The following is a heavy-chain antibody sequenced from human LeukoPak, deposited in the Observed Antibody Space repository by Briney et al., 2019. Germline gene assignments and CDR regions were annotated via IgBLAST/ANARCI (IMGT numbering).Heavy chain of an antibody. V-gene: IGHV3-23*01. CDR3: AKSTYCSGGSCLRGWFDP. J-gene: IGHJ5*02. Sequence: GGSLRLSCAASGFTFSSYAMSWVRQAPGKGLEWVSAISGSGGSTFYADSVKGRFTISRDNSKNTLYLQMNSLRAEDTAVYYCAKSTYCSGGSCLRGWFDPWGQGTLVTVSS. CDR2: ISGSGGST. CDR1: GFTFSSYA. D-gene: IGHD2-15*01.